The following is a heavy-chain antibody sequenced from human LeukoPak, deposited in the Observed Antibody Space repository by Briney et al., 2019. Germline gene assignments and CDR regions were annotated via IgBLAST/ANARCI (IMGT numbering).Heavy chain of an antibody. V-gene: IGHV4-30-4*01. J-gene: IGHJ3*02. D-gene: IGHD3-3*01. Sequence: PQTLSLTCTVSGGSISSGDYYWSWIRQAPGRGLEWIGYIHYSGFTDYNPSLKSRVTISEDTPKNQFSLRLTSVTAADTAVYYCARGVITIFGVVTSPDAFDIWGQGTMVTVSS. CDR1: GGSISSGDYY. CDR2: IHYSGFT. CDR3: ARGVITIFGVVTSPDAFDI.